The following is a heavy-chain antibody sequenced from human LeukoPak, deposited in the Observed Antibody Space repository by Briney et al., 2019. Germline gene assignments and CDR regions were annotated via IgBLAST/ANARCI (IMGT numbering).Heavy chain of an antibody. CDR3: ARVTSSAFFDY. CDR2: ISSSSNTI. J-gene: IGHJ4*02. V-gene: IGHV3-48*01. CDR1: GFTFSSYS. Sequence: GGSLRLSCAASGFTFSSYSMIWVRQAPGKGLEWVSYISSSSNTIYYADSVKGRFTISRDNAKNSLYLQMNSLRADNTAVYYCARVTSSAFFDYWGRGTLVTVSS. D-gene: IGHD2-2*01.